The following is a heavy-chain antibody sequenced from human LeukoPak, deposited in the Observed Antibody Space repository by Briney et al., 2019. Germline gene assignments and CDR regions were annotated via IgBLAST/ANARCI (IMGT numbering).Heavy chain of an antibody. D-gene: IGHD3-9*01. CDR3: ARRRAYYDILTGYSPYGIFDY. V-gene: IGHV4-39*01. CDR2: IYYSGST. Sequence: TSETLSLTCTVSGGSIRSSRYYWSWIRQPPGKGLEWIGSIYYSGSTYYNPSLKSRVTISVDTSKNQFSLKLSSVTAADTAVYYCARRRAYYDILTGYSPYGIFDYWGQGTLVTVSS. J-gene: IGHJ4*02. CDR1: GGSIRSSRYY.